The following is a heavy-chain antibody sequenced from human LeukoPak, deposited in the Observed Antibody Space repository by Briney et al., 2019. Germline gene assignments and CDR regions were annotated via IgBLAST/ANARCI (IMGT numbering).Heavy chain of an antibody. Sequence: GRSLRLSCAASGFTFRNAWMSWVRQAPGKGLEWVGRIKSKTDGGTTEYAAPVKGRFTISRDDSKSTLFLQMNSLKLEDTAVYYCGDLGDYRVGWGQGTLVTVSS. J-gene: IGHJ4*02. CDR2: IKSKTDGGTT. D-gene: IGHD4-17*01. CDR3: GDLGDYRVG. V-gene: IGHV3-15*01. CDR1: GFTFRNAW.